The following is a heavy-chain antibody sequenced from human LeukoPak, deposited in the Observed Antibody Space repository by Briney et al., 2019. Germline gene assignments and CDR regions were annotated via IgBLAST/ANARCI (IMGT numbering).Heavy chain of an antibody. J-gene: IGHJ4*02. D-gene: IGHD3-22*01. CDR3: AKDLVSYDSSGYPFDY. Sequence: SGRSLRLSCAASGFTFSSYGMHWVRQAPGKGLEWVAVISYDGSNKYYADSVKGRFTISRDNSKNTLYLQMNSLRAEDTAVYYCAKDLVSYDSSGYPFDYWGQGTLVTVSS. V-gene: IGHV3-30*18. CDR2: ISYDGSNK. CDR1: GFTFSSYG.